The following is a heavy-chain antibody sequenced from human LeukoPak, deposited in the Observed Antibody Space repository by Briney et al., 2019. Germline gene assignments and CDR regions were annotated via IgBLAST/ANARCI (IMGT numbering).Heavy chain of an antibody. V-gene: IGHV4-31*03. J-gene: IGHJ4*02. CDR1: SGSISSYDYY. CDR2: IYHSGTT. CDR3: ARYSGNYRFFDY. D-gene: IGHD1-26*01. Sequence: PSETLSLTCTVSSGSISSYDYYWTRIRQHPGKGLEWIGYIYHSGTTYYNPSLKSRVTISVDTSENQFSLKLTSVTAADSAMYYCARYSGNYRFFDYWGQGTLVTVSS.